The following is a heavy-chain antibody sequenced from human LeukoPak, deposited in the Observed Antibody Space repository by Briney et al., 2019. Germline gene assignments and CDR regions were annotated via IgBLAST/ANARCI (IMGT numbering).Heavy chain of an antibody. V-gene: IGHV3-21*01. CDR2: ISSSSSYI. CDR3: ARGRLAGYSSSSDFDY. Sequence: PGGSLRLSCAASGFSFSSYSMNWVRQAPGEGLEWVSSISSSSSYIYYADSVKGRFTISRDNAKNSLYLQMNSLRVEDTALYYCARGRLAGYSSSSDFDYWGQGTLVTVSS. J-gene: IGHJ4*02. D-gene: IGHD6-13*01. CDR1: GFSFSSYS.